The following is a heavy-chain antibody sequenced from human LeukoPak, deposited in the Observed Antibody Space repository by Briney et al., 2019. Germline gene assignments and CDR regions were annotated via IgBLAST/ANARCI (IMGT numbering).Heavy chain of an antibody. J-gene: IGHJ1*01. CDR2: IWYDGSNK. Sequence: PGRALSLSCGASGFPLSSYRVHGVRQAPGKAVECVAVIWYDGSNKYKRHCVKDRFTIYRDNSKKTLSLQMNSLRVEDTAVYYCAREDDYNDAEYRQHWGQGTLVTVS. CDR1: GFPLSSYR. V-gene: IGHV3-33*01. D-gene: IGHD5-24*01. CDR3: AREDDYNDAEYRQH.